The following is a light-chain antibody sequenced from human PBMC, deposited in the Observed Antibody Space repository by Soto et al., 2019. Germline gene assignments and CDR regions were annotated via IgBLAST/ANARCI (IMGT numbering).Light chain of an antibody. Sequence: AIRMTQSPSSFSASTGDRVTITCRASQGISSYLAWYQQKPGKAPKLLIYAASTLQSGVPSRFSGSGSGTDFTLTISCLQSDDFATYYCQQYYSYPPVTFGQGTKVEIK. V-gene: IGKV1-8*01. CDR2: AAS. CDR1: QGISSY. CDR3: QQYYSYPPVT. J-gene: IGKJ1*01.